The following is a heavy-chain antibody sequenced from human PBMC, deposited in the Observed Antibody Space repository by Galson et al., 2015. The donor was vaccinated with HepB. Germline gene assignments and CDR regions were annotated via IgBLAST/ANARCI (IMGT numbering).Heavy chain of an antibody. Sequence: SLRLSCATSGFSFSNYGMHWVRQAPGKGLAWVAVIWYDGYNIYYADSVKGRFTISRDNSKNTLYLQMNSLRAEDTAVYYCARGKGNYYYYMDVWGKGTTVTVSS. CDR1: GFSFSNYG. CDR3: ARGKGNYYYYMDV. CDR2: IWYDGYNI. V-gene: IGHV3-33*01. J-gene: IGHJ6*03.